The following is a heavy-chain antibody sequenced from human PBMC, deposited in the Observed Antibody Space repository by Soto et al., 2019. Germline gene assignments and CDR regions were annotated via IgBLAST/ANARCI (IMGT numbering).Heavy chain of an antibody. CDR2: INHSGST. CDR3: ARPSSSGPQGYFDY. CDR1: GGSFSGYY. D-gene: IGHD6-19*01. J-gene: IGHJ4*02. Sequence: QVQLQQWGAGLLKPSETLSLTCAVYGGSFSGYYWSWIRQPPGKGLEWIGEINHSGSTNYNPSLKSRVTISVDTSKNQFSLKLSSVTAADTAVYYCARPSSSGPQGYFDYWGQGTLVTVSS. V-gene: IGHV4-34*01.